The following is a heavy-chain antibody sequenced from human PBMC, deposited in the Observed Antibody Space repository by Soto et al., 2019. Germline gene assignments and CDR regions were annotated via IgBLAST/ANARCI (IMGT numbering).Heavy chain of an antibody. CDR1: GYTFTSYA. CDR3: AATHCSGGSCYSDY. V-gene: IGHV1-58*02. J-gene: IGHJ4*02. D-gene: IGHD2-15*01. Sequence: SVKVACKASGYTFTSYAMHWVRQDRGQRLEWIGWIVVGSGNTNYAQKFQERVTITRDMSTSTAYMELSSLRSEDTAVYYCAATHCSGGSCYSDYWGQGTLVTVSS. CDR2: IVVGSGNT.